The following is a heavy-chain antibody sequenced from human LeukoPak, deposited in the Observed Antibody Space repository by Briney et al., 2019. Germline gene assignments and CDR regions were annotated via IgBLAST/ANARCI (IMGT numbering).Heavy chain of an antibody. J-gene: IGHJ4*02. Sequence: SETLSLTCAVYGGSFSGYYWSWIRQPPGKGLEWIGEINHSGSTNYNPSLKSRVTISVDTSKNQYSLKLSSVTAADTAVYYCARGPRRHIAVVTARGYYFDYWGQGTLVTVSS. V-gene: IGHV4-34*01. CDR1: GGSFSGYY. CDR2: INHSGST. D-gene: IGHD2-21*02. CDR3: ARGPRRHIAVVTARGYYFDY.